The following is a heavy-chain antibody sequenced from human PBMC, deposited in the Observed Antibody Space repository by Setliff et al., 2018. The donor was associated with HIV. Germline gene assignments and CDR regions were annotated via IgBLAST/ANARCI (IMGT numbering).Heavy chain of an antibody. CDR1: GFTFSTYW. V-gene: IGHV3-74*01. Sequence: GGSLRLSCAASGFTFSTYWMHWVRQAPGKGLVWVSRINNDGTSTTYADSVKGRFTISRDNAKNTLYLQMNSLRAEDTAVYYCTTWQGYSGSSRAFDCWGQGRLVTVSS. CDR2: INNDGTST. CDR3: TTWQGYSGSSRAFDC. D-gene: IGHD1-26*01. J-gene: IGHJ4*02.